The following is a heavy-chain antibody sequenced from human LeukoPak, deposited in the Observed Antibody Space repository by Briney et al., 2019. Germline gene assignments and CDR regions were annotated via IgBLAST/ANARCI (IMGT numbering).Heavy chain of an antibody. D-gene: IGHD5-18*01. CDR2: ISAYNGNT. CDR3: ARQVDTSMALPDY. V-gene: IGHV1-18*01. J-gene: IGHJ4*02. CDR1: GYTFTSYG. Sequence: ASVKVSCKASGYTFTSYGISWVRQAPGQGLEWMGWISAYNGNTNSAQKVQGRVTLTTDTSTNTAYMELRSLRSDDTAVYYCARQVDTSMALPDYWGQGTLVTVS.